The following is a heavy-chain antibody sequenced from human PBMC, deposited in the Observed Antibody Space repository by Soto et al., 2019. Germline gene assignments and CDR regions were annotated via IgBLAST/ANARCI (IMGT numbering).Heavy chain of an antibody. CDR3: ARGGYSSSSGVDY. CDR1: GGSISSGGYS. D-gene: IGHD6-6*01. Sequence: SETLSLTCAVSGGSISSGGYSWSRIRQPPGKGLEWIGYIYHSGSTYYNPSLKSRVTISVDRSKNQFSLKLSSVTAADTAVYYCARGGYSSSSGVDYWGQGTLVTVSS. V-gene: IGHV4-30-2*01. CDR2: IYHSGST. J-gene: IGHJ4*02.